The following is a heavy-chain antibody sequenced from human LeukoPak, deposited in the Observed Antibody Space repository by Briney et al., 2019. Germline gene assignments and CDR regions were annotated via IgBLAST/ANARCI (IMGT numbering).Heavy chain of an antibody. Sequence: ASVKVSCKASGYTFTSYDINWVRQATGQGLEWMGWMNPNSGNTGYAQKFQGRVTMTRNTSISTAYMELSSLRSEDTAVYYCAFLGYCSSTSCYGRLDYWGQGTLVTVSS. D-gene: IGHD2-2*01. J-gene: IGHJ4*02. CDR3: AFLGYCSSTSCYGRLDY. CDR1: GYTFTSYD. CDR2: MNPNSGNT. V-gene: IGHV1-8*01.